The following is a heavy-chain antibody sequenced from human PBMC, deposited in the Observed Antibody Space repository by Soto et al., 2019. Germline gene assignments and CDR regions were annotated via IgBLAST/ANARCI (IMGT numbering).Heavy chain of an antibody. D-gene: IGHD6-19*01. V-gene: IGHV2-5*02. CDR2: IYWDDAK. Sequence: QITLKESGPTLVKPTQTLTLTCTFSGFSLSSTRMAVGWIRQPPGKALEWLALIYWDDAKRYSPFLKRRLTITNDSSKNQVVLTMSNMDPVDTARYYCAHIVVAGLGYYFDYWGQGTLVTVSS. CDR3: AHIVVAGLGYYFDY. J-gene: IGHJ4*02. CDR1: GFSLSSTRMA.